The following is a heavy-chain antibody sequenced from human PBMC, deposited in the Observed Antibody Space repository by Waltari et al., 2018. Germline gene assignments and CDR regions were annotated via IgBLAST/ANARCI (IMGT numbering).Heavy chain of an antibody. CDR2: IYHSGST. J-gene: IGHJ4*02. V-gene: IGHV4-38-2*02. Sequence: WGWIRQPPGKGLEWIGSIYHSGSTYYNPSLKSRVTISVDTSKNQFSLKLSSVTAADTAVYYCARVYCSGGSCLFDYWGQGTLVTVSS. CDR3: ARVYCSGGSCLFDY. D-gene: IGHD2-15*01.